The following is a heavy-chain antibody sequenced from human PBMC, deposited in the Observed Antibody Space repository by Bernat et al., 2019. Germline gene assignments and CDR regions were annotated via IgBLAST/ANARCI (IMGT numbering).Heavy chain of an antibody. J-gene: IGHJ4*02. D-gene: IGHD3-22*01. CDR3: AQGGSYYYDSSGYYSY. CDR1: GFTFSSYA. CDR2: VSGSGGST. Sequence: EVQLVESGGGLVQPGGSLRLSCAASGFTFSSYAMNWVRQAPGKGLEWGSGVSGSGGSTFYANSVKGRFTISRDNSKNTLYLQMNSLRVEDTAVYYCAQGGSYYYDSSGYYSYWGQGTLVTVSS. V-gene: IGHV3-23*04.